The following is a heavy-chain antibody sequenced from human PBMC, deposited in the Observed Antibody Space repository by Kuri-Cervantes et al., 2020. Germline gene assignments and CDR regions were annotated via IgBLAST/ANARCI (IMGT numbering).Heavy chain of an antibody. CDR2: ISGSGGST. J-gene: IGHJ4*02. D-gene: IGHD3-22*01. CDR1: GFTFSSYA. Sequence: GGSLRLSCAASGFTFSSYAMSWVRQAPGKGLEWASAISGSGGSTYYADSVKGRFTISRDNSKNTLYLQMNSLRAEDTAVYYCAKGGLYYYDSSGLPRWGQGTLVTVSS. CDR3: AKGGLYYYDSSGLPR. V-gene: IGHV3-23*01.